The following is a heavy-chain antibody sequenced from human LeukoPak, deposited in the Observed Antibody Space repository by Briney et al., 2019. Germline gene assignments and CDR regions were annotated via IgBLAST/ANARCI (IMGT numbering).Heavy chain of an antibody. V-gene: IGHV1-2*02. D-gene: IGHD2-15*01. Sequence: RASVKVSCKTSGYTFTDYYMHWVRQAPGQGLEWMGWINPNSGGTNYAQKFQGRVTMSRDTSISTAYMELSRLRSDDTAVYYCARDHVGYCSGGSCYKWEPLDYWGQGTLVTVSS. CDR2: INPNSGGT. CDR1: GYTFTDYY. CDR3: ARDHVGYCSGGSCYKWEPLDY. J-gene: IGHJ4*02.